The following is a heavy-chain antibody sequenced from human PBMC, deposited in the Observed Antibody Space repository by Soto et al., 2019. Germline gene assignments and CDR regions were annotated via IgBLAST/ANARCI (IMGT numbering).Heavy chain of an antibody. V-gene: IGHV1-18*01. D-gene: IGHD6-13*01. Sequence: ASVKVSCKTSGYTFTTFIISWVRQAPGQGFEWMGWISPKFGNTNYAPKFQDRVIMTTDTSTSTAYLELRSLRSDDTALYFCVRDDAAGSNYFDNWG. CDR1: GYTFTTFI. CDR3: VRDDAAGSNYFDN. CDR2: ISPKFGNT. J-gene: IGHJ4*01.